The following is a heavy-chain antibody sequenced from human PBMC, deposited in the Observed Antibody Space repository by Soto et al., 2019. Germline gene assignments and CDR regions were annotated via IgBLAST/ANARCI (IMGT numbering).Heavy chain of an antibody. D-gene: IGHD6-25*01. V-gene: IGHV3-13*01. CDR3: ARSYSSAYGMDV. Sequence: PGGSLRLSCAASGLTFSSYDMHWVRQATGKGLEWVSAIGTAGDTYYPGSVKGRFTISRENAKNSLYLQMNSLRAGDTAVYYCARSYSSAYGMDVWGQGTTVTVSS. CDR1: GLTFSSYD. CDR2: IGTAGDT. J-gene: IGHJ6*02.